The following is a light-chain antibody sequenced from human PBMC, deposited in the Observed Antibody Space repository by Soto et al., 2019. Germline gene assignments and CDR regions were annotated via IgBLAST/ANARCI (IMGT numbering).Light chain of an antibody. V-gene: IGKV1-12*01. CDR2: AAS. CDR1: QGNSGW. J-gene: IGKJ5*01. Sequence: DIQVTQSPSSVSASVGDRVTITCRASQGNSGWLAWYQQKPGKAPKLLNYAASSLQSGVPTRLSGSGSGTVFTFTISSLQPEDFATYYCQQANSFPITFGQGTRL. CDR3: QQANSFPIT.